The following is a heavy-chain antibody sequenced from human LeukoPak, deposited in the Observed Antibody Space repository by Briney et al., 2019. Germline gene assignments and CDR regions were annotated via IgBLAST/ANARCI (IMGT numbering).Heavy chain of an antibody. J-gene: IGHJ4*02. Sequence: SETLSLTCTVSGGSISSSSYYWGWIRQPPGKGLEWIGSIYYSGSTYYNPSLKSRVTISVDTSKNQFSLKLSSVTAADTAVYYCARHRELLLWFGELVGPIDYWGQGTLVTVSS. CDR2: IYYSGST. CDR3: ARHRELLLWFGELVGPIDY. V-gene: IGHV4-39*01. D-gene: IGHD3-10*01. CDR1: GGSISSSSYY.